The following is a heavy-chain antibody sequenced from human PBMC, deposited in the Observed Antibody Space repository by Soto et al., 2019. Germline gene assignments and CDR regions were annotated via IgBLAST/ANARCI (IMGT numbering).Heavy chain of an antibody. Sequence: EVQLVESGGGLVQPGGSLRVSCAASGFTLRSHRIHWVRQAPGKGLEGVSRIDTDGGGTSYADSVKGRFTISTDNAKNTVYLQMNGLRAEDTAVYYCATVFDLWGQGTLVTVSS. J-gene: IGHJ5*02. CDR1: GFTLRSHR. V-gene: IGHV3-74*01. CDR3: ATVFDL. CDR2: IDTDGGGT.